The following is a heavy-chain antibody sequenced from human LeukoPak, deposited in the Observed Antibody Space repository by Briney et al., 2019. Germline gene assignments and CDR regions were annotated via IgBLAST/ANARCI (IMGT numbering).Heavy chain of an antibody. J-gene: IGHJ3*02. CDR3: ARGYQRAHDAFDI. Sequence: PGGSLRLSCAASGFTFSSYAMHWVRQAPGKGLEWVAVISYDGSNKYYADSVKGRFTISRDNSKNTLYLQMNSLRAEDTAVYYCARGYQRAHDAFDIWGQGTMVTVSS. CDR1: GFTFSSYA. D-gene: IGHD2-2*01. CDR2: ISYDGSNK. V-gene: IGHV3-30*04.